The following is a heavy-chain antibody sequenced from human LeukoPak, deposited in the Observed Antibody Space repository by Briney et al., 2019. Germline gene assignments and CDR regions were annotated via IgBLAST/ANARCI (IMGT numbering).Heavy chain of an antibody. CDR3: AKDPGVAGRYSSGFDY. J-gene: IGHJ4*02. CDR1: GFTFDDAA. CDR2: ISWNSASI. Sequence: GGSLRLSCAASGFTFDDAAMHWVRQGPGKGLEWVAGISWNSASIGYGDSVKGRFTISRDNAKNSLYLQMNSLRDEDTALYYCAKDPGVAGRYSSGFDYWGQGTLVTVSS. D-gene: IGHD6-19*01. V-gene: IGHV3-9*01.